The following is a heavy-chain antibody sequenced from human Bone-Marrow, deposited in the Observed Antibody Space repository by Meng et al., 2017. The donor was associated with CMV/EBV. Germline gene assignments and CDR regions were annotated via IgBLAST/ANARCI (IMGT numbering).Heavy chain of an antibody. J-gene: IGHJ6*01. CDR2: ISGSGGST. CDR1: GFTFSSYA. D-gene: IGHD6-6*01. V-gene: IGHV3-23*01. CDR3: AKDIRAAARLRAHIGNYGMDV. Sequence: GESLKISCAASGFTFSSYAMSWVRQAPGKGLEWVSAISGSGGSTYYADSVKGRFTISRDNSKNTLYLQMNSLRAEDTAVYYCAKDIRAAARLRAHIGNYGMDVWGQGTTVTGSS.